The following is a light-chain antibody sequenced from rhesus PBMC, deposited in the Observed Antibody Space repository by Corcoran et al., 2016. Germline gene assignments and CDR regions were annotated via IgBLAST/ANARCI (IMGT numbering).Light chain of an antibody. V-gene: IGKV1S14*01. CDR3: QQHKTYPWT. J-gene: IGKJ1*01. CDR1: QGISNY. Sequence: DIQMTQSPSSLSASVGDTVTITCRASQGISNYLAWYLQTPGKAPKPLIYYASNLETGVPSRFSGIGSGTDFTFTISILQPEDFSTYYWQQHKTYPWTFGQGTKVEIK. CDR2: YAS.